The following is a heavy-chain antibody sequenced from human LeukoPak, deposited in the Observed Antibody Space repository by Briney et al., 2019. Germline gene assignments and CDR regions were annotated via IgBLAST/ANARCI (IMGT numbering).Heavy chain of an antibody. CDR2: FSSTEST. Sequence: PSETLSPTCTVSGATISTYYWSWIRQPPGKGLGGIGNFSSTESTNYDPSLKSRVTIFVDTSKNQFSLILYSVTAADTAVYYCATVRSYYGSVTGKSYYFDYWGQGTLVTVSS. CDR1: GATISTYY. D-gene: IGHD3-10*01. V-gene: IGHV4-59*01. J-gene: IGHJ4*02. CDR3: ATVRSYYGSVTGKSYYFDY.